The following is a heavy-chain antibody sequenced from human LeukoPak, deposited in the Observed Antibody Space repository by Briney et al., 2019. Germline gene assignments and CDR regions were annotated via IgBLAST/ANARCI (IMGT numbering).Heavy chain of an antibody. CDR3: ARDVGYCNSTSCRYYYYYYMDV. J-gene: IGHJ6*03. V-gene: IGHV4-4*07. D-gene: IGHD2-2*01. Sequence: PSETLSLTCTVSGGSISSYYWSWIRQPAGKGLEWIGRIYTSGSTNYNPSLKSRVTMSVDTSKNQFSLKLSSVTAADTAVYYCARDVGYCNSTSCRYYYYYYMDVWGKGTTVTVSS. CDR1: GGSISSYY. CDR2: IYTSGST.